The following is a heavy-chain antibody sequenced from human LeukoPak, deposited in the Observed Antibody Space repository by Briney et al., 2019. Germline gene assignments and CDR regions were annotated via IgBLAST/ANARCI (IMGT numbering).Heavy chain of an antibody. Sequence: GASVKVSCKASGYTFTSYDINRVRQATGQGLEWMGWMNPNSGNTGYAQKFQGRVTMTRNTSISTAYMEQSSLRSEDTAVYYGARGVSYYGSGSLYGMDVWGQGTTVTVSS. J-gene: IGHJ6*02. CDR1: GYTFTSYD. V-gene: IGHV1-8*01. CDR3: ARGVSYYGSGSLYGMDV. D-gene: IGHD3-10*01. CDR2: MNPNSGNT.